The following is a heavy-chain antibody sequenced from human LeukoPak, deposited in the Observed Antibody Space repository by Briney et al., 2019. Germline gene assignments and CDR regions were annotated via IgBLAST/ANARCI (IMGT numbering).Heavy chain of an antibody. Sequence: ASVKVSCKASGYTFTSYYMHWVRQAPGQGLEWMGIINPSGGSTSYAQKFQGRVTMTRDTSTSTVYMELSSLRSEDTAVYYCARAPMGIATPQAPWNYYYYMDVWGKGTTVTISS. CDR2: INPSGGST. CDR1: GYTFTSYY. CDR3: ARAPMGIATPQAPWNYYYYMDV. V-gene: IGHV1-46*01. D-gene: IGHD6-13*01. J-gene: IGHJ6*03.